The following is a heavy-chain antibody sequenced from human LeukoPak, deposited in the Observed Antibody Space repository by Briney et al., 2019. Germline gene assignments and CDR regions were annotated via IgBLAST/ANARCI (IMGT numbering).Heavy chain of an antibody. Sequence: GESLRLSCAASGFTFSTYVMNWVRQAPGKGLEWVSTISDSGGSTYYADSVKGRFTISRDNSKSTLYLQMNSLRAEDTAVYYCGRYYVMDVWGQGTSVTASS. CDR1: GFTFSTYV. V-gene: IGHV3-23*01. CDR2: ISDSGGST. CDR3: GRYYVMDV. J-gene: IGHJ6*02.